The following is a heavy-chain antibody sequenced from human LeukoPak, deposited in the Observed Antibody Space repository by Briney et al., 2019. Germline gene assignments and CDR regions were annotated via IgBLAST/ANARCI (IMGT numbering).Heavy chain of an antibody. CDR2: INHSGST. D-gene: IGHD3-9*01. Sequence: PSETLSLTCAVYGGSFSGYYWSWIRQPPGKGLEWIGEINHSGSTSYNPPLKSRVTISVDTSKNQFSLKLSSVTAADTAVYYCATRGYFDWLFPFDYWGQGTLVTVSS. CDR1: GGSFSGYY. CDR3: ATRGYFDWLFPFDY. V-gene: IGHV4-34*01. J-gene: IGHJ4*02.